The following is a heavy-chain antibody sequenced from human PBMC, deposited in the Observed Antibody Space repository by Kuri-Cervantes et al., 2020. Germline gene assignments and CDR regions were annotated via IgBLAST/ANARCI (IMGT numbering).Heavy chain of an antibody. CDR3: ARAPDCSGGSCYFLDYYYYMDV. CDR2: IWYDGSNK. Sequence: GESLKISCAASGFTFSSYEMNWVRQAPGKGLEWVAVIWYDGSNKYYADSVKGRFTISRDNSKNTLYLQMNSLRAEDTAVYCCARAPDCSGGSCYFLDYYYYMDVWGKGTTVTVSS. D-gene: IGHD2-15*01. V-gene: IGHV3-33*08. CDR1: GFTFSSYE. J-gene: IGHJ6*03.